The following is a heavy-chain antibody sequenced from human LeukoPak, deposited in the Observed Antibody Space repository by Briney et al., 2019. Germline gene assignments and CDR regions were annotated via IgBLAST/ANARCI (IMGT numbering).Heavy chain of an antibody. J-gene: IGHJ3*02. CDR3: AKDNGGNPYGAFDI. V-gene: IGHV3-9*01. CDR2: ISWNSGSI. Sequence: GRSLRLSCAASGFTFDDYAMHWVRQAPGKGLEWVSGISWNSGSIGYADSVKGRFTISRDNAKNSLYLQMNSLRAEDTALYYCAKDNGGNPYGAFDIWGQGTMVTVSS. D-gene: IGHD3-10*01. CDR1: GFTFDDYA.